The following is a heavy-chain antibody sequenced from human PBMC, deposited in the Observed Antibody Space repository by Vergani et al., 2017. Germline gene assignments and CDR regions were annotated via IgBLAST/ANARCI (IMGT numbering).Heavy chain of an antibody. Sequence: EVHLVESGGGLVQPGRSLRLSCSGSGFTLGDYTMHWVRQAPGKGLEWVSTINIGGRTSYADSVKGRLTLTRDDSKNTLHLQMNSLRPEDTAVYYCARGMTTETTDLDGFDIWGQGTMVSVSS. J-gene: IGHJ3*02. CDR3: ARGMTTETTDLDGFDI. CDR1: GFTLGDYT. V-gene: IGHV3-66*02. D-gene: IGHD4-17*01. CDR2: INIGGRT.